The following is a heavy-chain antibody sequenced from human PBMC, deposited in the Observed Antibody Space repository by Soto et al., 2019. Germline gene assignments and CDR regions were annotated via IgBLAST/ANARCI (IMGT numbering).Heavy chain of an antibody. V-gene: IGHV1-18*04. CDR3: ATGGGQTYGDFDF. CDR1: GYTFTSYG. D-gene: IGHD2-8*01. J-gene: IGHJ4*02. CDR2: ISSYNGNT. Sequence: SVKGSCNASGYTFTSYGISWVRQAPVQGLEWMGWISSYNGNTRYAQKFQGRVSMTTDTSTNTGSMELRSLTSDDTAVYYCATGGGQTYGDFDFWGQGTLVTVSS.